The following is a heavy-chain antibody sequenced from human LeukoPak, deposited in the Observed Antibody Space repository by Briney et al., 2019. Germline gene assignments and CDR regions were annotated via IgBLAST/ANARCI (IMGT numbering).Heavy chain of an antibody. CDR1: GLTFCSYS. CDR3: VRERLLEGTLDY. J-gene: IGHJ4*02. V-gene: IGHV3-21*03. Sequence: GGPLRLSCAASGLTFCSYSMNWPPQAPGKGLEWVSSNSSSRSYIYHADPVKGRFTISRDNAKDSLYLQMNGVRAEDAGVYYSVRERLLEGTLDYWGQGTLVTVSS. CDR2: NSSSRSYI. D-gene: IGHD2-21*02.